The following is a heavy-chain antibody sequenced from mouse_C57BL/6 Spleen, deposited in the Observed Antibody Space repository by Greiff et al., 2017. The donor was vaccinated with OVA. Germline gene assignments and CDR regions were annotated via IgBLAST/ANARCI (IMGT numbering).Heavy chain of an antibody. J-gene: IGHJ2*01. CDR3: AKGGGYFDD. CDR1: GYSITSGYY. D-gene: IGHD1-1*02. CDR2: ISYDGSN. Sequence: EVKLQESGPGLVKPSQSLSLTCSVTGYSITSGYYWNWIRQFPGNKLEWMGYISYDGSNNYNPSLKNRISITRDTSKNQFFLKLNSVTTEDTATYYCAKGGGYFDDWGQGTTLTVSS. V-gene: IGHV3-6*01.